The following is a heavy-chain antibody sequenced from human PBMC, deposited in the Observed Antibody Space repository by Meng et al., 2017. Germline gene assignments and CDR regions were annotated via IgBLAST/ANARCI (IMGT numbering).Heavy chain of an antibody. D-gene: IGHD2-15*01. Sequence: GESLKISCAASGFTFSSYAMHWVRQAPGKGLEYVSAISSNGGSTYYANSVKGRFTISRDNSKNTLYLQMGSLRAEDMAVYYCARYACSGGSCYADYWGQGKLVNVSS. J-gene: IGHJ4*02. CDR3: ARYACSGGSCYADY. V-gene: IGHV3-64*01. CDR2: ISSNGGST. CDR1: GFTFSSYA.